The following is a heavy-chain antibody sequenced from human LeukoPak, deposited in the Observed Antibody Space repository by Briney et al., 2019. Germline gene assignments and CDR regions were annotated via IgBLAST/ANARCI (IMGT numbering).Heavy chain of an antibody. CDR1: GFTFSSYG. D-gene: IGHD3-22*01. CDR3: ARDAHLYYYDSSGYYSY. CDR2: ISYDGSNK. V-gene: IGHV3-30*03. Sequence: GRSLRLSCAASGFTFSSYGMHWVRQAPGKGLEWVAVISYDGSNKYYADSVKGRFTISRDNSKNTLYLQMNSLRAEDTAVYYCARDAHLYYYDSSGYYSYWGQGTLVTVSS. J-gene: IGHJ4*02.